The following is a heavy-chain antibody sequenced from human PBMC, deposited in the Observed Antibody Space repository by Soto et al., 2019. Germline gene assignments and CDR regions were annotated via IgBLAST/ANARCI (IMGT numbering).Heavy chain of an antibody. Sequence: SETLSLTCAVSGGSISSSNWWSWVRQPPGKGLEWIGEIYHSGSTNYNPPLKSRVTISVDKSKNQFSLKLSSVTAADTAVYYCARVDVDTAMVTGWFDPWGQGTLVTVSS. CDR3: ARVDVDTAMVTGWFDP. V-gene: IGHV4-4*02. J-gene: IGHJ5*02. CDR2: IYHSGST. D-gene: IGHD5-18*01. CDR1: GGSISSSNW.